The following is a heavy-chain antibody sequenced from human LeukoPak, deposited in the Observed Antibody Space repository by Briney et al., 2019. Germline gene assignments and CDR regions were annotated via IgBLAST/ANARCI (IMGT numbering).Heavy chain of an antibody. CDR1: GYTFTSYY. CDR2: INPSGGST. Sequence: ASVKVSCKASGYTFTSYYMHWVRQAPGQGLEWMGIINPSGGSTSYAQKFQGRVTMTTDTSTSTVYMELSSLRSEDTAVYYCARDRNPGQSNFLFDYWGQGTLVTVSS. V-gene: IGHV1-46*01. J-gene: IGHJ4*02. CDR3: ARDRNPGQSNFLFDY. D-gene: IGHD4/OR15-4a*01.